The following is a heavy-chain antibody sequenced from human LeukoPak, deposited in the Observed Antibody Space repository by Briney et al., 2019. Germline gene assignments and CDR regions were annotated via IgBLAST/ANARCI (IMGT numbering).Heavy chain of an antibody. V-gene: IGHV4-59*01. Sequence: SETLSLTCTVSGGSLSSYYWSWIRQPPGKGLGWIGYIYNSGSTNYNPSLKSRVTISVDTSTKQFSLKLSSVTAADTAVYYCARVSGCSGGSCYSPSYYYYYYMDVWDKGPTVSVPS. CDR2: IYNSGST. J-gene: IGHJ6*03. CDR3: ARVSGCSGGSCYSPSYYYYYYMDV. D-gene: IGHD2-15*01. CDR1: GGSLSSYY.